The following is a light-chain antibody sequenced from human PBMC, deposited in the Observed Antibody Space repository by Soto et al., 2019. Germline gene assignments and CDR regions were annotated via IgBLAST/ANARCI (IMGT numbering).Light chain of an antibody. Sequence: QSALTQPASVSGSPGQSITISCTGTINDVGADKYVSWYQQHPGKVPQLMIYDVSMRPSGVSNRFSGSKSGNTASLTISGLQAEDEADYYCSSFTTSSTWVFGGGTQLTVL. CDR2: DVS. J-gene: IGLJ3*02. CDR1: INDVGADKY. V-gene: IGLV2-14*03. CDR3: SSFTTSSTWV.